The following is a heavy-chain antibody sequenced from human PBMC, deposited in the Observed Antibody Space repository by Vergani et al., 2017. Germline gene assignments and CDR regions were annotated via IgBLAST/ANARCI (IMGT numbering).Heavy chain of an antibody. D-gene: IGHD2-15*01. J-gene: IGHJ6*03. Sequence: QVQLVESGGGVVQPGRSLRLSCAASGFTFSSYGMHWVRQAPGXGLEWVAVISYDGSNKYYADSVKGRFTISRDNSKNTLYLQMNSLRAEDTAVYYCARHSEYCSGVSCYADDSYYMDVWGKGTTVTVSS. CDR1: GFTFSSYG. V-gene: IGHV3-30*03. CDR3: ARHSEYCSGVSCYADDSYYMDV. CDR2: ISYDGSNK.